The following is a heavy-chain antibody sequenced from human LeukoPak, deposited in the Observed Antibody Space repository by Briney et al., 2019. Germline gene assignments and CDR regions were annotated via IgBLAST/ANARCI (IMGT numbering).Heavy chain of an antibody. J-gene: IGHJ4*02. V-gene: IGHV3-21*01. Sequence: GGSLRLSCAASGFTFSSYSMNWVRQAPRKGLEWVSSISSSSSYIYYADSVKGRFTISRDNAKNSLYLQMNSLRAEDTAVYYCARDPGGMVITGFDYWGQGTLVTVSS. CDR2: ISSSSSYI. CDR3: ARDPGGMVITGFDY. D-gene: IGHD3-22*01. CDR1: GFTFSSYS.